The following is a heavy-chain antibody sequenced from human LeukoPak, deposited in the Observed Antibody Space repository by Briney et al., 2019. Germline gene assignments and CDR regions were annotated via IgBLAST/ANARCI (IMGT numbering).Heavy chain of an antibody. CDR2: INAGNGNT. CDR1: GYTFTSYG. V-gene: IGHV1-3*01. Sequence: ASVKVSCKASGYTFTSYGISWVRQAPGQRLEWMGWINAGNGNTKYSQKFQGRVTITRDTSASTAYMELSSLRSEDTAVYYCVGRGDWFDPWGQGTLVTVSS. D-gene: IGHD3-16*01. CDR3: VGRGDWFDP. J-gene: IGHJ5*02.